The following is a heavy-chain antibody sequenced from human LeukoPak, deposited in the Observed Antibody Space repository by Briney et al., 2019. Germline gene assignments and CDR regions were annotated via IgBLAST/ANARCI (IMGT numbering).Heavy chain of an antibody. CDR1: GDSVSSNSAA. Sequence: SQTLSLTCAISGDSVSSNSAAWNWIRQSPSRGLEWLGRTYYRSKWYNDYAVSVKSRITINPDTSKNQFSLQLNSVTPEDTAVYYCARFPRSYYYYYHYYMDVWGKGTTVTVSS. J-gene: IGHJ6*03. CDR3: ARFPRSYYYYYHYYMDV. CDR2: TYYRSKWYN. D-gene: IGHD1-26*01. V-gene: IGHV6-1*01.